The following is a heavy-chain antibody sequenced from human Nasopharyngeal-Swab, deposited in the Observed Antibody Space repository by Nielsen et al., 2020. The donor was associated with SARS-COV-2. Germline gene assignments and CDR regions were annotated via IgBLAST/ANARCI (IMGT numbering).Heavy chain of an antibody. D-gene: IGHD6-13*01. CDR2: IKHDGGDE. V-gene: IGHV3-7*01. CDR3: ARDPYSTPPDY. Sequence: GESLKISCAASGFTFSTFWMSWVRQAPGKGPEWVANIKHDGGDENYVDSVKGRFTISRDNAKNLLYLQMNSLRAEDTGVYYCARDPYSTPPDYWGQGTLVTVSS. J-gene: IGHJ4*02. CDR1: GFTFSTFW.